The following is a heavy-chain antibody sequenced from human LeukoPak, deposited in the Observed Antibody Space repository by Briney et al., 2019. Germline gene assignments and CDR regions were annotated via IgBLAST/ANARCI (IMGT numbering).Heavy chain of an antibody. J-gene: IGHJ6*03. CDR2: IIPIFGTA. CDR1: GGTFSSYA. Sequence: ASVKVSCKASGGTFSSYAISWVRQAPGQGLEWMGGIIPIFGTANYAQKFQGRVTITTDEPTSTAYMELSSLRSEDTAVYYCARGSRYYMDVWGKGTTVTVSS. V-gene: IGHV1-69*05. CDR3: ARGSRYYMDV.